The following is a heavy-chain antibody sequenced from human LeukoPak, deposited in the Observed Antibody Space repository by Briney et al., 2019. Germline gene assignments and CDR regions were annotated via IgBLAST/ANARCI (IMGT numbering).Heavy chain of an antibody. D-gene: IGHD4-17*01. J-gene: IGHJ3*02. V-gene: IGHV1-8*01. CDR2: MNPNSGNT. CDR1: GYTFTSYD. Sequence: ASVKVSCKASGYTFTSYDINWVRQATGQGLEWMGWMNPNSGNTGYAQKFQGRVTMTRNTSISTAYMELSSLRSDDTAVYYCALTTVTTRPLDAFDIWGQGTMVTVSS. CDR3: ALTTVTTRPLDAFDI.